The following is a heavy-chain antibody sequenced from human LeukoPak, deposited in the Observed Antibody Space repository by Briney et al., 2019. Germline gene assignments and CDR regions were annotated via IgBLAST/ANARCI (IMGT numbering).Heavy chain of an antibody. CDR1: GFTFSSYA. CDR3: AKDPQAMVRTYYFDY. Sequence: GGSLRLSCAASGFTFSSYAMHWVRQAPGKGLEWVAVISYDGSNKYYADSVKGRFTISRDNAKNSLYLQMNSLRAEDTAVYYCAKDPQAMVRTYYFDYWGQGTLVTVSS. D-gene: IGHD5-18*01. J-gene: IGHJ4*02. V-gene: IGHV3-30-3*01. CDR2: ISYDGSNK.